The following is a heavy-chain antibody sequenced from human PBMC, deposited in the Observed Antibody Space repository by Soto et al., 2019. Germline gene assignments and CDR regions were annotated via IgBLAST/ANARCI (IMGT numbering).Heavy chain of an antibody. Sequence: GESLKISCQGSGYSFAGYWITWVRQKPGKGLEWMGRIDPSDSQTYYSPSFRGHVTISVTKSITTVFLQWSSLRASDTAMYYCARQIYDSDTGPNFQYYFDSWGQGTPVTVSA. D-gene: IGHD3-22*01. J-gene: IGHJ4*02. CDR3: ARQIYDSDTGPNFQYYFDS. CDR2: IDPSDSQT. CDR1: GYSFAGYW. V-gene: IGHV5-10-1*01.